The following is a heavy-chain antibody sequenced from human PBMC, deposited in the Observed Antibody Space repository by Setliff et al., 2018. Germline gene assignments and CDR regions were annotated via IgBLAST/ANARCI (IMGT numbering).Heavy chain of an antibody. Sequence: GASVKVSCKTSGYTFTDYYIHWVRQAPGEGLEWMGWLNPKNNDTSYAQKFLGRVTMTRDTSISTAYMELSSLRSDDTAVYYCARFSGHNYGSFDSWGQGTLVTVSS. CDR3: ARFSGHNYGSFDS. CDR2: LNPKNNDT. V-gene: IGHV1-2*02. J-gene: IGHJ4*02. D-gene: IGHD5-18*01. CDR1: GYTFTDYY.